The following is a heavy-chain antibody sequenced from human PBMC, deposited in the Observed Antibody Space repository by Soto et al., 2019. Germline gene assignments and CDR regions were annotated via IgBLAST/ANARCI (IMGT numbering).Heavy chain of an antibody. Sequence: AAVKVSCQXSVYTFTSYAMHCVGQPAAQRREGMGWINAGNGNTKYSPKFQGRVTITSDTSASTAYMERSSLRSEGTAGFFCGISTMVRGVNMGFDFWGQGTLVTVSS. J-gene: IGHJ4*02. CDR2: INAGNGNT. CDR1: VYTFTSYA. V-gene: IGHV1-3*01. D-gene: IGHD3-10*01. CDR3: GISTMVRGVNMGFDF.